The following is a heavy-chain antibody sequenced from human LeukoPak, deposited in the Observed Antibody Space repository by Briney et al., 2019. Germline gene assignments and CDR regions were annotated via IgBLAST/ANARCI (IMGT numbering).Heavy chain of an antibody. CDR2: VYYTGST. D-gene: IGHD6-6*01. CDR3: ARHGVYSSSSYLDY. V-gene: IGHV4-59*08. J-gene: IGHJ4*02. Sequence: SETLSLTCSVSGASISTLYWSWIRQRPGNGLEWIGYVYYTGSTNYYPSLKSRVTIFPDTSKNQFSLRLTSVTAADTAVYYCARHGVYSSSSYLDYLGRGTLVTVSS. CDR1: GASISTLY.